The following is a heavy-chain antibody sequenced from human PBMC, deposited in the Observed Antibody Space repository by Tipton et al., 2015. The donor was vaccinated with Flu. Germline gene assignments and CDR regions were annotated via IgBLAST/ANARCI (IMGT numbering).Heavy chain of an antibody. V-gene: IGHV3-33*01. CDR3: ARALRFYYYGMDV. Sequence: SLRLSCAASGFTFSSFGMHWVRQAPGKGLEWVAVIWFDGTNEYYADSVKGRFTISRDNSKDTLYLEMNSLRAEDTAIYYCARALRFYYYGMDVWGQGTTVTVSS. CDR1: GFTFSSFG. D-gene: IGHD3-3*01. J-gene: IGHJ6*02. CDR2: IWFDGTNE.